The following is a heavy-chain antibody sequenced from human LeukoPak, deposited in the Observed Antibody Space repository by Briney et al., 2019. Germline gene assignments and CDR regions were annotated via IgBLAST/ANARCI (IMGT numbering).Heavy chain of an antibody. CDR3: ARVGRRLILWFGESTPYNWFDP. D-gene: IGHD3-10*01. CDR1: GGSISSGDYY. CDR2: IYYSGST. V-gene: IGHV4-30-4*01. J-gene: IGHJ5*02. Sequence: PSQTLSLTCTVSGGSISSGDYYWSWIRQPPGKGLEWIGYIYYSGSTYYNPSLKSRVTISVDTSKNQFSLKLSSVTAADTAVYYCARVGRRLILWFGESTPYNWFDPWGQGTLDTVSS.